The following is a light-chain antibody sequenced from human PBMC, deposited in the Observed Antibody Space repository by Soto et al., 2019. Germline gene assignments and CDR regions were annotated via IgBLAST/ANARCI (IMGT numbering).Light chain of an antibody. CDR1: QTISSW. CDR3: QQYDSYSWT. J-gene: IGKJ1*01. V-gene: IGKV1-5*03. CDR2: KAS. Sequence: DIQMTHSPSTLSGSVGYRFNITCRASQTISSWLAWYQQKPGKAPKLLIYKASTLKSGVPSRFSGSGYGTELILTISSMQHDDFETYYCQQYDSYSWTFGHGTKVDI.